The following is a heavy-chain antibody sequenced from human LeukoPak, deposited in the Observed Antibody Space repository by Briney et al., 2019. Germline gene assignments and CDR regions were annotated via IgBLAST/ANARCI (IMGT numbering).Heavy chain of an antibody. J-gene: IGHJ4*02. V-gene: IGHV4-34*01. Sequence: SETLSLTCAVYGGSFSGYYWSWIRRPPGKGLEWIATIYHTGGSYYNSPLKGRATISVDTSKSQFSLKLSSVTAADTALYYCARSLVVAATVDYWGQGTLVTVSS. CDR2: IYHTGGS. CDR3: ARSLVVAATVDY. CDR1: GGSFSGYY. D-gene: IGHD2-15*01.